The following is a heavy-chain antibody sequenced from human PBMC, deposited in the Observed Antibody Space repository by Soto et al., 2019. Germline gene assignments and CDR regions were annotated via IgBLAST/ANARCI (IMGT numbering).Heavy chain of an antibody. J-gene: IGHJ4*02. CDR1: GFTFSDHY. CDR3: TVWGSGNDFGAA. V-gene: IGHV3-72*01. CDR2: SKNKADSYTT. D-gene: IGHD3-10*01. Sequence: EVQLVEPGGGLVQPGGSLRLSCAASGFTFSDHYMDWVRQAPGKGLEWVGRSKNKADSYTTEYAASVKGRFTISRDGSMNSLFLQMNSLKTEDTAVYYCTVWGSGNDFGAAWGQGILVTVSS.